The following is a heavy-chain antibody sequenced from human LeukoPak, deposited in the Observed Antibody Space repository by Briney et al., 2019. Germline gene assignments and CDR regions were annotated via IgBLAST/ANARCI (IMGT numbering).Heavy chain of an antibody. Sequence: GASVKVSCKASGYTFTSYGISWVRQAPGQGLEWMGWISAYNGNTNYAQKLQGRVTMTTDTSTSTAYMELRSLRSDDTAVYYCARDHCGGDCYTEAEYFQHWGQGTLVTVSS. CDR2: ISAYNGNT. J-gene: IGHJ1*01. CDR3: ARDHCGGDCYTEAEYFQH. CDR1: GYTFTSYG. D-gene: IGHD2-21*02. V-gene: IGHV1-18*01.